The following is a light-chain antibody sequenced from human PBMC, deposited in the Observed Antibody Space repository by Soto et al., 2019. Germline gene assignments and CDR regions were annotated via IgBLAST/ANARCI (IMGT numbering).Light chain of an antibody. Sequence: DIQMTKSPSSLSASVGDSVTITCRASQSISSSLNWYQHKPGKAPNLLIYTASSLQREVPSSFSAGGTGTDFSLAISSLQPVDFTTYYCQPSYSVPWTFGKGTRVEIK. CDR1: QSISSS. J-gene: IGKJ1*01. V-gene: IGKV1-39*01. CDR2: TAS. CDR3: QPSYSVPWT.